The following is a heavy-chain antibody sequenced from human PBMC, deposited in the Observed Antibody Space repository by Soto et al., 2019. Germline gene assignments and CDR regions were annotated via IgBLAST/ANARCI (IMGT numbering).Heavy chain of an antibody. CDR1: GGSISNSSYY. Sequence: SEPLSLTCPVSGGSISNSSYYWGWIRQPPGKGLEWIGSIYYSGSTYYNPSLKSRVTISVDTSKNQFSLKLSSVTAADTAVYYCARLRKDGYSSRVYYFYYWGHGTLVTV. D-gene: IGHD6-13*01. J-gene: IGHJ4*01. CDR2: IYYSGST. V-gene: IGHV4-39*01. CDR3: ARLRKDGYSSRVYYFYY.